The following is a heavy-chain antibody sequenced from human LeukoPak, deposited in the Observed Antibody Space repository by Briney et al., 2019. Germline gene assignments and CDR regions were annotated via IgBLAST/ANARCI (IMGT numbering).Heavy chain of an antibody. CDR2: IKEDGSEE. D-gene: IGHD5-24*01. V-gene: IGHV3-7*01. Sequence: GGSLRLSCAASGFTFGSYWMSWVRQAPGKGLEWVANIKEDGSEEYYVDSVKGRFTISRDNAKNSPYLQMNRLRAEDTAVYYCATYKNGYKRRYFDYWGRGTLVTVSS. CDR1: GFTFGSYW. J-gene: IGHJ4*02. CDR3: ATYKNGYKRRYFDY.